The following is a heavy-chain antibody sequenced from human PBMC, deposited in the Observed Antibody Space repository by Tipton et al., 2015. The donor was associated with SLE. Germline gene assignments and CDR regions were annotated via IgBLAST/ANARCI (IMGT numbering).Heavy chain of an antibody. D-gene: IGHD4-23*01. Sequence: TLSLTCHVSGVSIRSTSHYWGWIRQSPEKGLEWIGSIFKSGSTYYSPSLETRVIISVDTSKNQFSLKLSSVTAADTAVYYCARVFWRWVDGFDIWGQGTMVTVSS. V-gene: IGHV4-39*07. J-gene: IGHJ3*02. CDR2: IFKSGST. CDR3: ARVFWRWVDGFDI. CDR1: GVSIRSTSHY.